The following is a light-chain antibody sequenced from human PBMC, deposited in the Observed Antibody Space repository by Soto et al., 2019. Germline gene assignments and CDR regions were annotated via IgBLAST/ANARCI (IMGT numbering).Light chain of an antibody. Sequence: ALTQPASVSGSPGQSITISCTGTSSDVGGYNYVSWYQQYPGKAPKLIIYEVTNRPSGVSNRFSGSKSGNTASLTISGLQAEDEADYYCSSYTSSSTLYVFGAGTKVTVL. CDR2: EVT. J-gene: IGLJ1*01. CDR1: SSDVGGYNY. CDR3: SSYTSSSTLYV. V-gene: IGLV2-14*01.